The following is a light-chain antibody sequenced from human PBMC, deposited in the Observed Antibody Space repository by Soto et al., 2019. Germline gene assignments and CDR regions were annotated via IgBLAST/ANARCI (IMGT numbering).Light chain of an antibody. CDR1: SSDVGGYNY. V-gene: IGLV2-14*01. CDR2: DVS. CDR3: SSSTSSSTLV. J-gene: IGLJ2*01. Sequence: QSALTQPASVSGSPGQSITISCTGTSSDVGGYNYVSWYQQHPRKAPKLMIYDVSNRPSGVSNRFSGSKSGNTASLTISGLQAEDEADYYCSSSTSSSTLVFGGGTKLTVL.